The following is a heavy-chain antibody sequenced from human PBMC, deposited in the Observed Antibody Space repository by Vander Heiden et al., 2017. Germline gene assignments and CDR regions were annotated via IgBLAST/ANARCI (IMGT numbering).Heavy chain of an antibody. CDR2: ISGSGGST. J-gene: IGHJ4*02. V-gene: IGHV3-23*01. CDR3: APHLYSLDY. D-gene: IGHD2-15*01. CDR1: GFTLTTYA. Sequence: EVQLLESGGGLVQPGGSLRRSCAASGFTLTTYAMGWVRQAPGKGLEWVSAISGSGGSTYYADSVKGRFTISKDNSKNTLYLQMNSLRAEDTAVYYCAPHLYSLDYWGQGTLVTVSS.